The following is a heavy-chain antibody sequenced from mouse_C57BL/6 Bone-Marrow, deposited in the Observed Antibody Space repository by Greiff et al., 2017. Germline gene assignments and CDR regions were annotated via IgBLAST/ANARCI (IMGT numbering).Heavy chain of an antibody. CDR1: GFTFTDYY. Sequence: DVHLVESGGGLVQPGGSLSLSCAASGFTFTDYYMSWVRQPPGKALEWLGFIRNKANGSTTEYSASVKGRVTISRDNSQSILYLQMNALGAEDSASYYCARYDGYYGFDYWGQGTLVTVSA. V-gene: IGHV7-3*01. J-gene: IGHJ3*01. D-gene: IGHD2-3*01. CDR3: ARYDGYYGFDY. CDR2: IRNKANGSTT.